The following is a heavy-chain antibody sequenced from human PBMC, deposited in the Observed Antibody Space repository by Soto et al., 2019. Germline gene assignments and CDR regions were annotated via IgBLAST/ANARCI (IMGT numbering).Heavy chain of an antibody. Sequence: ASVKVSCKASGDTFSNYAISWVRQAPGQGLEWMGGIIPIFTTANYAQRFQGRVTITADESTSTAYMELSSLRSEDTAVYYCARGYYGSGTYYPYYYYCRLDVWGQGTTVTVSS. V-gene: IGHV1-69*13. D-gene: IGHD3-10*01. CDR2: IIPIFTTA. J-gene: IGHJ6*02. CDR1: GDTFSNYA. CDR3: ARGYYGSGTYYPYYYYCRLDV.